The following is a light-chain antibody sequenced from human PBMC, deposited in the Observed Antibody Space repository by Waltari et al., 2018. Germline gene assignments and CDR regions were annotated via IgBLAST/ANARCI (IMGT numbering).Light chain of an antibody. CDR2: KAS. J-gene: IGKJ1*01. CDR3: QQCNNYPRT. V-gene: IGKV1-5*03. Sequence: DIQMTQSPSTLSASVGARVTITCRASQSISSWSAWYQQKPGKAPKLLIYKASSLESGVPSRFSGSGSGTEFTLTISSLQPDDFATYYCQQCNNYPRTFGQGTKVEIK. CDR1: QSISSW.